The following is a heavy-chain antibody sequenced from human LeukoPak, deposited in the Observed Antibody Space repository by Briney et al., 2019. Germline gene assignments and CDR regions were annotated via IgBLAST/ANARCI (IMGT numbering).Heavy chain of an antibody. D-gene: IGHD3-10*01. Sequence: GGSLRLSCAASGFTFSSYSMNWVRQAPGKGLEWVSSISSSSSYIYYADSVKGRFTISRDNAKNSLYLQMNSLRAEDTAVYYCARGVRGSGSYYKGYYYYYGMDVWGQGTTVTVSS. CDR1: GFTFSSYS. J-gene: IGHJ6*02. V-gene: IGHV3-21*01. CDR2: ISSSSSYI. CDR3: ARGVRGSGSYYKGYYYYYGMDV.